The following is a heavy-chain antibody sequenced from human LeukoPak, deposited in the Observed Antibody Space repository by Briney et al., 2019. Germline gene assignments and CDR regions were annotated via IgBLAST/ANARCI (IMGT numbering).Heavy chain of an antibody. CDR2: TSAYNGNT. CDR1: GYTFTSYG. Sequence: ASVKVSCKASGYTFTSYGISWVRQAPGQGLEWMGWTSAYNGNTNYAQKLQGRVTMTTDTSTSTAYMELRSLRSDDTAVYYCARSGPTTEMYYFDYWGQGTLVTVSS. V-gene: IGHV1-18*01. CDR3: ARSGPTTEMYYFDY. J-gene: IGHJ4*02. D-gene: IGHD1-26*01.